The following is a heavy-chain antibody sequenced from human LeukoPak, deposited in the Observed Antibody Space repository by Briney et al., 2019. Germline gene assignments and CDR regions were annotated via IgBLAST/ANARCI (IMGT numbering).Heavy chain of an antibody. V-gene: IGHV3-21*01. CDR3: ARDRWPRGETTTIGPFDP. CDR1: GPSLTTYM. J-gene: IGHJ5*02. D-gene: IGHD1-14*01. Sequence: GGSLRLSCAASGPSLTTYMMRWVRQAPGKGGEWVSWISDRSGHIYYAASVKGRFTISRDNAKNSLSLQMSSLRVEDTAVYYCARDRWPRGETTTIGPFDPWGQGTLVIVSS. CDR2: ISDRSGHI.